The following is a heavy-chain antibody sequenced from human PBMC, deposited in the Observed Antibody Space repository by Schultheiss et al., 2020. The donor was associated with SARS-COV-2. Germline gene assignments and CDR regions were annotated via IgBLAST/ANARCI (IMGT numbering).Heavy chain of an antibody. CDR1: GGSIFSSSYY. Sequence: SQTLSLTCTVSGGSIFSSSYYWAWIRQPPGKGLEWIGYIYYSGSTNYNPSLKSRVTISVDTSKNQFSLKLSSVTAADTAVYYCARVYGDYGGNGPDYWGQGTLVTVSS. V-gene: IGHV4-61*05. D-gene: IGHD4-23*01. J-gene: IGHJ4*02. CDR2: IYYSGST. CDR3: ARVYGDYGGNGPDY.